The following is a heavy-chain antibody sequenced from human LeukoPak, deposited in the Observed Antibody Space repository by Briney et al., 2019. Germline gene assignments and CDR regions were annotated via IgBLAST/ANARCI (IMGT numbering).Heavy chain of an antibody. CDR2: INHSGST. CDR1: GGSFSGYY. CDR3: ARGRLNTMIVVVINRNWFDL. V-gene: IGHV4-34*01. Sequence: PSETLSLTCAVYGGSFSGYYWSWIRQPPGKGLEWIGEINHSGSTNYNPSLKSRVTISVDTSKNQFSLKLSSVTAADTAVYYCARGRLNTMIVVVINRNWFDLWGQGTLVTVSS. D-gene: IGHD3-22*01. J-gene: IGHJ5*02.